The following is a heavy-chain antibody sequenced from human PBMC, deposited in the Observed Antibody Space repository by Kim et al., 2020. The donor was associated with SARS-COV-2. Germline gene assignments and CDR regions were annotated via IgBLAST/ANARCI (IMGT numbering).Heavy chain of an antibody. J-gene: IGHJ5*02. Sequence: SETLSLTCAVSGGSISSSNWCSWVRQPPGKGLEWIGEIYHSGSTNYNPSLKSRVTISVDKSKNQFSLKLSSVTAADTAVYYCARDPSSQYSSGWYGRKPWFDPWGQGTLVTVSS. V-gene: IGHV4-4*02. CDR1: GGSISSSNW. CDR3: ARDPSSQYSSGWYGRKPWFDP. CDR2: IYHSGST. D-gene: IGHD6-19*01.